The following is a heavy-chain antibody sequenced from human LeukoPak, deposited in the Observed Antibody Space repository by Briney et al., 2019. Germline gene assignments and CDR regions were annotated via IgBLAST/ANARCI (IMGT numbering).Heavy chain of an antibody. V-gene: IGHV4-34*01. CDR1: GFTFSSYA. J-gene: IGHJ4*02. D-gene: IGHD1-26*01. Sequence: PGGSLRLSCAASGFTFSSYAMSWVRQAPGKGLEWIGNIHYSGSTYYNPSLKSRVTISVDTSKNQFSLRLSSATAADTAIYHCARRYAGSSRIDYWGQGTLVTVSS. CDR3: ARRYAGSSRIDY. CDR2: IHYSGST.